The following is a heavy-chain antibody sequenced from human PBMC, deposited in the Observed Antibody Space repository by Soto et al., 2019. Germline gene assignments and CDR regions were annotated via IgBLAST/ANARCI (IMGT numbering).Heavy chain of an antibody. Sequence: EVQLLESGGGLVQPGGSLRLSCAASGFTFSSYVMNWVRQAPGKVLEWVSSVSGTGGYTYYADSVRGRFTVSRDNSKNTLFLQMNSLRGADTCGYYCAKRTGALSGLADFDSWGQGTLVTVSA. CDR3: AKRTGALSGLADFDS. J-gene: IGHJ4*02. V-gene: IGHV3-23*01. CDR2: VSGTGGYT. D-gene: IGHD1-26*01. CDR1: GFTFSSYV.